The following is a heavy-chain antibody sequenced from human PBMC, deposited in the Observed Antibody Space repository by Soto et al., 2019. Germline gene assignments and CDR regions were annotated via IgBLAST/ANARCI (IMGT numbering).Heavy chain of an antibody. D-gene: IGHD6-13*01. Sequence: SETLSLTCTVSGGSISSYYWSWIRQPPGKGLEWIGYIYYSGSTNYNPSLKSRVTISVDTSKNQFSLKLSSVTAADTAVYYCARAVAAAGAGWFDPWGQGTLVTV. J-gene: IGHJ5*02. CDR3: ARAVAAAGAGWFDP. CDR2: IYYSGST. CDR1: GGSISSYY. V-gene: IGHV4-59*01.